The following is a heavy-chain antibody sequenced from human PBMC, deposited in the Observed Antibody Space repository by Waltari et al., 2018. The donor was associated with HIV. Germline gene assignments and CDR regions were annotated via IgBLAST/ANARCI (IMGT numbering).Heavy chain of an antibody. Sequence: LVESGGGVVRPGRSLRLSCVASKFTFSAYVMHWVRQAPGKGVEWVAVMAHDGTNRDHADSVKGRFSISRDNSKNTLYLQMNSLTTEDTAIYYCAKGAVTKGRYTMDTWGQGTTVTVSS. CDR1: KFTFSAYV. CDR3: AKGAVTKGRYTMDT. CDR2: MAHDGTNR. J-gene: IGHJ6*02. D-gene: IGHD4-17*01. V-gene: IGHV3-30*18.